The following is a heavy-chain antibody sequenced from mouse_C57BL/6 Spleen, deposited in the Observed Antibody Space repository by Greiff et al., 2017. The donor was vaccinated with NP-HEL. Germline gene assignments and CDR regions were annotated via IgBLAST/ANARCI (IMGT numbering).Heavy chain of an antibody. V-gene: IGHV1-76*01. CDR1: GYTFTDYY. Sequence: LVESGAELVRPGASVKLSCKASGYTFTDYYINWVKQRPGQGLEWIARIYPGSGNTYYNEKFKGKATLTAEKSSSTAYMQLSSLTSEDSAVYCCARNYYGSNAMDYWGQGTSVTVSS. D-gene: IGHD1-1*01. CDR3: ARNYYGSNAMDY. CDR2: IYPGSGNT. J-gene: IGHJ4*01.